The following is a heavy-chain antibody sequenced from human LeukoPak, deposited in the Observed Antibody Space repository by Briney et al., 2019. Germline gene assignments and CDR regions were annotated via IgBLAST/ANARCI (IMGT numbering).Heavy chain of an antibody. CDR2: INHSGST. J-gene: IGHJ4*02. CDR1: GGSFSGYY. CDR3: AGGLAAFYYFDY. Sequence: PSETLSLTCAVYGGSFSGYYWSWIRQPPGKGLEWIGEINHSGSTNYNPSLKSRVTISVDTSKNQFSLKLSSVTAADTAVYYCAGGLAAFYYFDYWGQGTLVTVSS. V-gene: IGHV4-34*01. D-gene: IGHD6-13*01.